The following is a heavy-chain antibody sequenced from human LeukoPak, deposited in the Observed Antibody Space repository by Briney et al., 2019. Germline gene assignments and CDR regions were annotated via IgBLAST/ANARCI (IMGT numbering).Heavy chain of an antibody. J-gene: IGHJ5*02. CDR2: IRPSGDNT. CDR3: ARVAGWHWFDP. Sequence: GGTLRLSCAASGFTFSSYDMTWVRQAPGRGLEWVSSIRPSGDNTYYGDSVKGRFTISRDNSKNTVYLQMNNMRVDDTAVYYCARVAGWHWFDPWGQGTLVIVSS. D-gene: IGHD6-19*01. CDR1: GFTFSSYD. V-gene: IGHV3-23*01.